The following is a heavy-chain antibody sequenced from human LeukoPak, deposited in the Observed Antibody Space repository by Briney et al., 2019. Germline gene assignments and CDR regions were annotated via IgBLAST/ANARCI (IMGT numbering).Heavy chain of an antibody. CDR3: ARLSVYESSTY. Sequence: PSETLSLTCTVSGDSIRSSSYYWAWIRQPPGKGLEWIGSFYYSGSTYYNPSLKSRVTISVDTSKNQFSLKLSSVAAADTAVYYCARLSVYESSTYWGQGTLVTVSS. CDR1: GDSIRSSSYY. D-gene: IGHD3-22*01. V-gene: IGHV4-39*01. CDR2: FYYSGST. J-gene: IGHJ4*02.